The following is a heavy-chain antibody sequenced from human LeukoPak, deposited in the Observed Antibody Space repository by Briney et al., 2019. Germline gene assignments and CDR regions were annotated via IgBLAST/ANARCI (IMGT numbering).Heavy chain of an antibody. Sequence: GGSMRLSCAASGFTFSNYAMNWVRQAPGKGLEWVSGISSSGSSTYYADSVRGRFAVSRDNSKNTLYLQMNGLRAEDTAVFYCTKTPGSGTYTYYFYAMDVWGQGTTVTVSS. CDR2: ISSSGSST. CDR1: GFTFSNYA. V-gene: IGHV3-23*01. CDR3: TKTPGSGTYTYYFYAMDV. J-gene: IGHJ6*02. D-gene: IGHD3-3*01.